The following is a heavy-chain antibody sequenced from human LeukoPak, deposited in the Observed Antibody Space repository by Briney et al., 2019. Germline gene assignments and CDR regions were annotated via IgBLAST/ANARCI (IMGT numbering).Heavy chain of an antibody. CDR2: IYPGDSDT. CDR1: GYSFTSYW. Sequence: GEPLKISCKDSGYSFTSYWIGWVRQMGGKGLEWMGIIYPGDSDTRYSPSFQGQVTISDDKSINTAYHQWSSLKASNTAIYYCARRGEAMDPFDYWGQGTLVTVSS. D-gene: IGHD5-18*01. J-gene: IGHJ4*02. V-gene: IGHV5-51*01. CDR3: ARRGEAMDPFDY.